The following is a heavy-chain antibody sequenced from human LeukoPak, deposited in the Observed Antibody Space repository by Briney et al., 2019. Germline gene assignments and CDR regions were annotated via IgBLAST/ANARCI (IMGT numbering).Heavy chain of an antibody. J-gene: IGHJ4*02. V-gene: IGHV3-21*01. CDR1: GFTVSSNY. CDR3: ARALYSYGFDY. D-gene: IGHD5-18*01. Sequence: PGGSLRLSCAASGFTVSSNYMNWVRQAPGKGLEWVSSISSSSSYIYYADSVKGRFTISRDNAKNSLYLQMNSLRAEDTAVYYCARALYSYGFDYWGQGTLVTVSS. CDR2: ISSSSSYI.